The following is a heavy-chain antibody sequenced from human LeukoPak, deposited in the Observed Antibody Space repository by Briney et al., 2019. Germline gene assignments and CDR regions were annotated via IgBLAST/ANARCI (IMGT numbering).Heavy chain of an antibody. J-gene: IGHJ6*03. V-gene: IGHV3-23*01. CDR2: ISGSGGST. Sequence: GGSLRLSCAASGFTFSSYAMSWVRQAPGKGLEWVSAISGSGGSTYYADSVKGRFTISRDNSKNTLYLQMNSLRAEDTAVYYCAKDRPYSSSWYSHYYYYYMDVWGKGTTVTISS. CDR1: GFTFSSYA. D-gene: IGHD6-13*01. CDR3: AKDRPYSSSWYSHYYYYYMDV.